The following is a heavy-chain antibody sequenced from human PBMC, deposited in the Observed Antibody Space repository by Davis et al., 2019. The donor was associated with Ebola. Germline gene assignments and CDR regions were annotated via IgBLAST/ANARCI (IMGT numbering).Heavy chain of an antibody. CDR1: GFTVSSSY. V-gene: IGHV3-66*01. D-gene: IGHD5-24*01. J-gene: IGHJ5*02. Sequence: GGSLRPSCAASGFTVSSSYMSWVRQAPGKGLPWVSVFFIGGSTYYADSVKGRFTISRDTSKNMLYLQMNGLRVEDTAVYYCARGDGYNYWISWGQGTLVTVSS. CDR2: FFIGGST. CDR3: ARGDGYNYWIS.